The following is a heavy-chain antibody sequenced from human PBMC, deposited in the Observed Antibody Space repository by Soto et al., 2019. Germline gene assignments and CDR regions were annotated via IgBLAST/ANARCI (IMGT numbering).Heavy chain of an antibody. CDR1: GGSISSGGYY. CDR3: ARDQSYGDEYFQH. CDR2: IYYSGST. V-gene: IGHV4-31*03. J-gene: IGHJ1*01. Sequence: LSLTCTVSGGSISSGGYYWSWIRQHPGKGLEWIGYIYYSGSTYYNPSLKSRVTISVDTSKNQFSLKLSSVTAADTAVYYCARDQSYGDEYFQHWGQGTLVTVSS. D-gene: IGHD4-17*01.